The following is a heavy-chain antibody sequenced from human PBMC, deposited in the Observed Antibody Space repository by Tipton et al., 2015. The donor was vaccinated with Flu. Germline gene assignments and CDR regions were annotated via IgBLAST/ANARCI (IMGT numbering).Heavy chain of an antibody. CDR3: ARAEIGDFDY. D-gene: IGHD2/OR15-2a*01. Sequence: TLSLTCTVSGASITIYYLTWIPQPPGKGLEWIGSIYHNGDIHFNPSLKSRVSISVGTSNNRFSLNLTSVTAADTAVYYCARAEIGDFDYWGQGTLVTVSS. CDR1: GASITIYY. V-gene: IGHV4-38-2*02. J-gene: IGHJ4*02. CDR2: IYHNGDI.